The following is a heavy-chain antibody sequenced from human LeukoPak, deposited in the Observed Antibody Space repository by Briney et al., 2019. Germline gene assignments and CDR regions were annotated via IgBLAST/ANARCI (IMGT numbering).Heavy chain of an antibody. CDR3: GRLAHNAWYAIDF. CDR2: ILPDGSQK. J-gene: IGHJ4*02. CDR1: GFTFSDHY. Sequence: GGSLRLSCAASGFTFSDHYMDWVRQAPGKGLEWLANILPDGSQKYYVDSVKGRFTISRDNPKNSLYLQINNLKAEDTAVYYCGRLAHNAWYAIDFWGQGALVTVSS. D-gene: IGHD6-13*01. V-gene: IGHV3-7*01.